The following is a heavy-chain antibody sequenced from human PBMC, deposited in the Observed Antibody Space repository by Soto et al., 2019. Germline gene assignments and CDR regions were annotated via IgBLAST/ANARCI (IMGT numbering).Heavy chain of an antibody. J-gene: IGHJ3*02. V-gene: IGHV4-39*01. CDR3: AGLVGGSGSYYAFDI. CDR1: GGSISSSSYY. D-gene: IGHD3-10*01. CDR2: IYYSGST. Sequence: QLQLQESGPGLVKPSETLSLTCTVSGGSISSSSYYWGWLRQPPGKGLEWIGSIYYSGSTYYNPSLKIRVTISVDTSKTQVSLKLSSVTAADTAVYYCAGLVGGSGSYYAFDICGQGTMVTVSS.